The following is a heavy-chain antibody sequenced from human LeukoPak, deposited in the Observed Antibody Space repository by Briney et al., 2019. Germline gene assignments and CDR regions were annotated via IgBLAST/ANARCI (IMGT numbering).Heavy chain of an antibody. Sequence: GGSLRLSCAASGFTFSSYAMSWVRQAPGKGLEWASAISGSGDSTYYADSVKGRFTISRDNSKNTLYLQMNSLRAEDTAVYYCAKEGDSSSWYDLYDYWGQGTLVTVSS. V-gene: IGHV3-23*01. CDR3: AKEGDSSSWYDLYDY. D-gene: IGHD6-13*01. CDR1: GFTFSSYA. J-gene: IGHJ4*02. CDR2: ISGSGDST.